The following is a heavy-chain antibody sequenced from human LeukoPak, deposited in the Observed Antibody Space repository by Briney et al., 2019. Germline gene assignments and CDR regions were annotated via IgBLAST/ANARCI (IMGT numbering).Heavy chain of an antibody. CDR2: INPNSGGT. V-gene: IGHV1-2*02. CDR1: GYTFTGYY. CDR3: ARAEQQLDYYYYYYMDV. J-gene: IGHJ6*03. D-gene: IGHD6-13*01. Sequence: GASVKVSCKASGYTFTGYYMHWVRQAPGQGLEWMGWINPNSGGTNYAQKLQGRVTMTTDTSTSTAYMELRSLRSDDTAVYYCARAEQQLDYYYYYYMDVWGKGTTVTVSS.